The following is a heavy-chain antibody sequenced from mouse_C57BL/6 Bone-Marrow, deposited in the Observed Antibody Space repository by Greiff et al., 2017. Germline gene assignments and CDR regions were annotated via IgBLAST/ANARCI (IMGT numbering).Heavy chain of an antibody. CDR2: ISSGGSYT. V-gene: IGHV5-6*01. CDR3: ARLGNSAWFAY. D-gene: IGHD2-1*01. Sequence: VQLQPSGGDFVKPGGSLQLSCAASGFTFSSYGMSWVRQTPDKRLEWVATISSGGSYTYYPDSVKGRFTISRDNAKNTLYLQMSSLKSEDTAMYYCARLGNSAWFAYCGQGTLVTVSA. CDR1: GFTFSSYG. J-gene: IGHJ3*01.